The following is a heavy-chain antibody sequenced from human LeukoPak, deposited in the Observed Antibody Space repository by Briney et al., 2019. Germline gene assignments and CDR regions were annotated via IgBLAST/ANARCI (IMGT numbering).Heavy chain of an antibody. J-gene: IGHJ4*02. CDR3: AKGDSSGYYYRPGYYFDY. D-gene: IGHD3-22*01. V-gene: IGHV3-23*01. CDR2: ISGSGGST. Sequence: GGSLRLSCAASGFTFSSYAMSWVRQAPGKGLEWVSAISGSGGSTYYADSVKGRFTISRDNSKNTLYLQMNSLRAEDMAVYYCAKGDSSGYYYRPGYYFDYWGQGTLVTVSS. CDR1: GFTFSSYA.